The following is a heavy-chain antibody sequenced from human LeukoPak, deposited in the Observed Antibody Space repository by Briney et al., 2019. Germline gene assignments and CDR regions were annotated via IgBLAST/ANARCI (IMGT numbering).Heavy chain of an antibody. CDR2: ISGDGGST. CDR3: AKGTAAGISLVDYYYYMDV. V-gene: IGHV3-43D*03. Sequence: GGSLRLSCAASGFTFDDYAMHWVRQAPGKGLEWVSLISGDGGSTYYADSVKGRFTISRDNSKNSLYLQMNSLRAEDTALYYCAKGTAAGISLVDYYYYMDVWGKGTTVTVSS. CDR1: GFTFDDYA. J-gene: IGHJ6*03. D-gene: IGHD6-13*01.